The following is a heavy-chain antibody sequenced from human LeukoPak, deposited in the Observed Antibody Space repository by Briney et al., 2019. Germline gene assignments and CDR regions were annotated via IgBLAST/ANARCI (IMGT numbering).Heavy chain of an antibody. J-gene: IGHJ6*02. CDR3: ARDAPTVTTRPYYYGMDV. CDR2: INPSGGST. D-gene: IGHD4-17*01. Sequence: ASVKVSCKASGYTFTSYYMHWVRQAPGQGLEWMGIINPSGGSTSYAQKFQGRVTMTRDTSTSTVYMELSSLRSEDTAVYYCARDAPTVTTRPYYYGMDVWGQGTTVTVSS. V-gene: IGHV1-46*01. CDR1: GYTFTSYY.